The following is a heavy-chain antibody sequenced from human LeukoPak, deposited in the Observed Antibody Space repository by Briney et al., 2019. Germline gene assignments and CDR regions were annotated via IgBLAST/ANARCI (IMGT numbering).Heavy chain of an antibody. CDR1: GGSVSSGGSVSSGRYY. CDR2: VSYSGST. J-gene: IGHJ4*02. Sequence: PSETLSLTCTVSGGSVSSGGSVSSGRYYWSWIRQPPGKGLEWIGYVSYSGSTNYNPSLHSRVTISIDTSKNQFSLKLSSVTAADTAVYFCARDSFYSGSDYWGQGTLVIVSS. V-gene: IGHV4-61*01. D-gene: IGHD1-26*01. CDR3: ARDSFYSGSDY.